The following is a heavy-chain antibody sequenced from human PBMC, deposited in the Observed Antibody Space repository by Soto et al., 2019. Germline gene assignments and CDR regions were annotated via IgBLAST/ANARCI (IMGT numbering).Heavy chain of an antibody. V-gene: IGHV3-33*01. Sequence: QVQLVESGGGVVQPGRSLRLSCAASGFTFSSYGMHWVRQAPGKGLEWVAVIWYDGSNKYYADSVKGRITISRDNSKATLYLQKNSLRAGDTAVYYCARPPPYPESSDSGDYSGYFQLWGQGTLVTVSS. CDR2: IWYDGSNK. CDR3: ARPPPYPESSDSGDYSGYFQL. CDR1: GFTFSSYG. J-gene: IGHJ1*01. D-gene: IGHD4-17*01.